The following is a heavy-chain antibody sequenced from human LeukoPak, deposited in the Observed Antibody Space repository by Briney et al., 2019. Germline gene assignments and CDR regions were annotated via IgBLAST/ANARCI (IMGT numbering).Heavy chain of an antibody. CDR3: AKVPIHYYDSSGYSDY. CDR2: ISGSGGST. D-gene: IGHD3-22*01. CDR1: GFTFSSYA. Sequence: PGGSLRLSCAASGFTFSSYAMSWVRQAPGKGLEWVSAISGSGGSTYYADSVKGRFTISRDNSKNTLYLRMNSLRAEDTAVYYCAKVPIHYYDSSGYSDYWGQGTLVTVSS. V-gene: IGHV3-23*01. J-gene: IGHJ4*02.